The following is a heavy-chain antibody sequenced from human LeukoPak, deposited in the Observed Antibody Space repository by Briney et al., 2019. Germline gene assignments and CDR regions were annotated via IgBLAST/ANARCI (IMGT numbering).Heavy chain of an antibody. D-gene: IGHD6-19*01. CDR3: ARAGLEMAPYFDY. V-gene: IGHV4-59*01. J-gene: IGHJ4*02. CDR2: IYYSGST. Sequence: PSETLSLTCTVSGGSISSYYWSWIRQPPGKGLEWIGYIYYSGSTNYNPSLKSRVTISVDTSKNQFSLKLSSVTAADTAVYYCARAGLEMAPYFDYWGQGTLVTVSS. CDR1: GGSISSYY.